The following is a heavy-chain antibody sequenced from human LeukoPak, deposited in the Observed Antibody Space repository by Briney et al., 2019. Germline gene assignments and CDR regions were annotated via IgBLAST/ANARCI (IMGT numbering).Heavy chain of an antibody. Sequence: ASVKVSCKASGYTFSAYYMHWERQAPGQGLEWMGWINPDSGVTNYAQKFQGRVTMTRDTSISTAYMELGRLRSDDTAVYYCARDRYCTGGYCYGGAVDPWGQGTLVTVSS. J-gene: IGHJ5*02. D-gene: IGHD2-15*01. CDR3: ARDRYCTGGYCYGGAVDP. CDR2: INPDSGVT. CDR1: GYTFSAYY. V-gene: IGHV1-2*02.